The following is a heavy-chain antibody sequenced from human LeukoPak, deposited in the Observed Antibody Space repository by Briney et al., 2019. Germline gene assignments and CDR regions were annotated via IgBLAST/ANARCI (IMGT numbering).Heavy chain of an antibody. D-gene: IGHD3-22*01. CDR2: ISAYNGNT. Sequence: VASVKVSCKASGYTFTSYGISWVRQAPGQGLEWMGWISAYNGNTNYAQKLQGRVTMTTDTSTSTAYMELRSLRSDDTAVYYCARDLTSRYYDSSGYYYSGYHDAFDIWGQGTMVTVSS. CDR1: GYTFTSYG. CDR3: ARDLTSRYYDSSGYYYSGYHDAFDI. J-gene: IGHJ3*02. V-gene: IGHV1-18*01.